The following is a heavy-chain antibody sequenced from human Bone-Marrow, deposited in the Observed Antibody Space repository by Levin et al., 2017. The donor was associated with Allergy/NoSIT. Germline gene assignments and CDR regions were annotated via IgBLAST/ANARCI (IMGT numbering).Heavy chain of an antibody. Sequence: SETLSLTCFVSGVSSISGDDSFWGWIRQPPGKRPEWVASMSSRGNTYYNPSLKSRVTISADTSKNQISLTLTSVTAADTAVYFCAGDSNRINWFYFWGQGTLVIVSS. J-gene: IGHJ4*02. CDR1: GVSSISGDDSF. CDR2: MSSRGNT. CDR3: AGDSNRINWFYF. D-gene: IGHD3-9*01. V-gene: IGHV4-39*02.